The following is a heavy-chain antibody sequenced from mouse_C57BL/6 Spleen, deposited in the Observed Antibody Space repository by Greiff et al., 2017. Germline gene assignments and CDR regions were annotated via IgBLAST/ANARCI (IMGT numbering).Heavy chain of an antibody. D-gene: IGHD1-1*01. J-gene: IGHJ1*03. CDR1: GYTFTSYW. Sequence: QVQLQQPGAELVKPGASVKLSCKASGYTFTSYWMHWVKPRPGQGLEWIGMIHPNSGSTNYNEKFKSKATLTVDKSSSTAYMQLSSLTSEDSAVYYCARDYGSPDWYFDVWGTGTTVTVSS. CDR2: IHPNSGST. CDR3: ARDYGSPDWYFDV. V-gene: IGHV1-64*01.